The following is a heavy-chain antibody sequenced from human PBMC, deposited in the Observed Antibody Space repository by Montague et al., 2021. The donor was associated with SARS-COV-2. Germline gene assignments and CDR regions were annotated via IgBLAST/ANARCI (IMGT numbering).Heavy chain of an antibody. Sequence: SLRLSCAASGFTFSDYYMSWIRQAPGKGLEWVSYISSSSSYTNYADSVKGRFTISRDNAKNSLYLQMNSLRAEDTAVYYCAGDRGSITIFGVVTRYGMDVWGQGTRSPSP. CDR1: GFTFSDYY. CDR3: AGDRGSITIFGVVTRYGMDV. J-gene: IGHJ6*02. CDR2: ISSSSSYT. V-gene: IGHV3-11*05. D-gene: IGHD3-3*01.